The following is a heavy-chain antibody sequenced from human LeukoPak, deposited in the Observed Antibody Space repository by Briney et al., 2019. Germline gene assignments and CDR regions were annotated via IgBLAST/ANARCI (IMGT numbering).Heavy chain of an antibody. CDR1: GFTFSSYE. J-gene: IGHJ3*02. D-gene: IGHD3-22*01. CDR3: AKDTYYYDSSGYYPGAFDI. CDR2: ISSSGSTI. Sequence: PGGSLRLSCAASGFTFSSYEMNWVRQAPGKGLEWVSYISSSGSTIYYADSVKGRFTISRDNAKNSLYLQMNSLRAEDTAVYYCAKDTYYYDSSGYYPGAFDIWGQGTMVTVSS. V-gene: IGHV3-48*03.